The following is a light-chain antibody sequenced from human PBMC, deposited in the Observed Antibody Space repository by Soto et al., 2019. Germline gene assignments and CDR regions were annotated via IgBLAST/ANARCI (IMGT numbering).Light chain of an antibody. V-gene: IGKV2D-29*02. CDR3: MQSTQLPPT. CDR1: PSLLHITGETF. J-gene: IGKJ5*01. CDR2: EVS. Sequence: DVVVTQKTIYLSVTPGQPASISCKSRPSLLHITGETFLFWYLQKPGQSPQLLIYEVSTRVSGVTDRISGSGGGTDFTLEISRVETDDDGIDYCMQSTQLPPTFGQGARPAIK.